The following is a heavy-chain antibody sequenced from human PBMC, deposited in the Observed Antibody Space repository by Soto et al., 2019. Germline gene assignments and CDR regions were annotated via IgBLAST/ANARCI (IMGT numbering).Heavy chain of an antibody. J-gene: IGHJ6*02. V-gene: IGHV1-8*01. CDR3: ARGGYCISTSCYFYGMDV. Sequence: QVQLVQSGAEVKKPGASVKVSCKASGYTFTSYDINWVRQATGQGLEWMGWMNPNSGNTGYAQKFQGRVTMTRNTTISTAYMELRSRRSEDTAVDYWARGGYCISTSCYFYGMDVWGQGTTVTVSS. D-gene: IGHD2-2*01. CDR1: GYTFTSYD. CDR2: MNPNSGNT.